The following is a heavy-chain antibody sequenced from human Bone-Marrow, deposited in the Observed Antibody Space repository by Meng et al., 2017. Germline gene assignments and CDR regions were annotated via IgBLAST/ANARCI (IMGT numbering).Heavy chain of an antibody. CDR1: GFNFGDYI. D-gene: IGHD3-3*01. Sequence: GESLKIPRGASGFNFGDYIMHWVRQSPGRGLEGISRIVPDGGITTYADSVKGRFTVSRDNAKNTLYLQMNSLRADDTAVYYCARDLGWVLFDYWGQGALVTVSS. CDR3: ARDLGWVLFDY. J-gene: IGHJ4*02. V-gene: IGHV3-74*01. CDR2: IVPDGGIT.